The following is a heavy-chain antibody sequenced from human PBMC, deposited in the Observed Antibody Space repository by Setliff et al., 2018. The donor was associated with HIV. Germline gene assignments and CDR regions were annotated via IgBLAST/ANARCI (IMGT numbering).Heavy chain of an antibody. Sequence: GGSLRLSCAASGFTFSSYAMSWVRQAPGKGLDWVSAISSSGGSTYYADSVRGRFTISRDNAKNTLYLQMTSLRAEDTAVYYCARGPQYNFWGGYLGLWGRGTLVTVSS. CDR2: ISSSGGST. CDR3: ARGPQYNFWGGYLGL. CDR1: GFTFSSYA. D-gene: IGHD3-3*01. V-gene: IGHV3-23*01. J-gene: IGHJ4*02.